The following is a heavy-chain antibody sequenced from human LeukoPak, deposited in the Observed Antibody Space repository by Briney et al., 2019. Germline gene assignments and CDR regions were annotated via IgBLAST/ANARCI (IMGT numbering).Heavy chain of an antibody. J-gene: IGHJ5*02. CDR3: AREVYGDYVNWFDP. CDR1: GGSISSYY. Sequence: SETLSLTCTVSGGSISSYYWSWLRQPPGKGLEWIGYIYYSGSTNYNPSLKSRVTISVDTSKNQFSLKLSSVTAADTAVYYCAREVYGDYVNWFDPWGQGTLVTVSS. CDR2: IYYSGST. D-gene: IGHD4-17*01. V-gene: IGHV4-59*01.